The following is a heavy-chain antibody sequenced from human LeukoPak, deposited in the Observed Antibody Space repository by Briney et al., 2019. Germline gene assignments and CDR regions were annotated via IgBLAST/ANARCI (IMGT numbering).Heavy chain of an antibody. Sequence: PGASLRLSCAASGFIFSNYAMYWVRQAPGKGLEWVSAISGRSDNTYYADSVKGRFTLSRDSSKNTLYLQMNSLRADDMAVYYCAKWGDYDVLTGYYVSDFWGQGTLVTVSS. CDR3: AKWGDYDVLTGYYVSDF. J-gene: IGHJ4*02. CDR1: GFIFSNYA. V-gene: IGHV3-23*01. D-gene: IGHD3-9*01. CDR2: ISGRSDNT.